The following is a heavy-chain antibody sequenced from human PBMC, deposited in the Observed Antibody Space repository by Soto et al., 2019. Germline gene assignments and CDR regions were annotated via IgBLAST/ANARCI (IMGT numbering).Heavy chain of an antibody. D-gene: IGHD6-6*01. V-gene: IGHV3-30*18. J-gene: IGHJ6*02. CDR3: AKDSSGGPGIAARPYYYSGMDV. Sequence: SLTLSCPASGVTFSSYGMHWVRQAAGKGLGWVAVISYDGSNKYYTDSVKGRFTISRDNSKNTLYLQMNSLRAEDKAVYYCAKDSSGGPGIAARPYYYSGMDVWGQGTPVTVSS. CDR1: GVTFSSYG. CDR2: ISYDGSNK.